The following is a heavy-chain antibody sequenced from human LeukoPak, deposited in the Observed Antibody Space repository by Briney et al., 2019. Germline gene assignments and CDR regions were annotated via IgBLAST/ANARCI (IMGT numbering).Heavy chain of an antibody. D-gene: IGHD3-16*01. CDR2: IYHSGST. J-gene: IGHJ6*03. Sequence: PSETLSLTCAVSGYSISSGYYWGWIRQLPGKGLEWIGSIYHSGSTYYNPSLKSRVTISVDTSKNQFSLKLSSVTAADTAVYYCARQITGYYYYYMDVWGKGTTVTVSS. V-gene: IGHV4-38-2*01. CDR1: GYSISSGYY. CDR3: ARQITGYYYYYMDV.